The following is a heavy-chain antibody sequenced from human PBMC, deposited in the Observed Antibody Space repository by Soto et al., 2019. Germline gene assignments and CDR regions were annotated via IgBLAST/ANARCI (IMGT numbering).Heavy chain of an antibody. Sequence: SETLSLTCTVSGGSISSYYWSWIRQPPGKGLEWIGYIYYSGSTNYNPSLKSRVTISVDTSKNHFSLKLNSVTAADTAVYYCARGVGGTAMGPRGTYYSYGMDVWGQGTMVTVSS. V-gene: IGHV4-59*01. CDR2: IYYSGST. D-gene: IGHD5-18*01. CDR3: ARGVGGTAMGPRGTYYSYGMDV. J-gene: IGHJ6*01. CDR1: GGSISSYY.